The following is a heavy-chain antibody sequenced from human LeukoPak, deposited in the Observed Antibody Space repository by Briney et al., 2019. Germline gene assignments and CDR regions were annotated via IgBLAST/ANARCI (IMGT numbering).Heavy chain of an antibody. CDR1: GASISLYT. J-gene: IGHJ4*02. V-gene: IGHV4-4*07. CDR2: IYTSGST. Sequence: SETLYLTCSVSGASISLYTWSWLRQAPGKGLEWIGRIYTSGSTNYNPSLTSRVTMSVDTSKNHFSLKLSSVTAADTAVYHCARENDYGDYLDCWGQGTLVIVSS. CDR3: ARENDYGDYLDC. D-gene: IGHD4-17*01.